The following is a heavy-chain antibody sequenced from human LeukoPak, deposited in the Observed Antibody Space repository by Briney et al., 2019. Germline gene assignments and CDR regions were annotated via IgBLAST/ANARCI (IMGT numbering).Heavy chain of an antibody. Sequence: PSETLSLTCAVYGGSFSGYYWSWIRQPPGKGLEWIGEISHSGSTNYNPSLKSRVTISVDTSKNQFSLKLSSVTAADTAVYYCASGYSYGSGYWGQGTLVTVSS. D-gene: IGHD5-18*01. CDR1: GGSFSGYY. CDR2: ISHSGST. CDR3: ASGYSYGSGY. J-gene: IGHJ4*02. V-gene: IGHV4-34*01.